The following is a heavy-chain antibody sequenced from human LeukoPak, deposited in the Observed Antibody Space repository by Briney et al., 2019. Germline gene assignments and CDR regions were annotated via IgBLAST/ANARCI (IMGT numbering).Heavy chain of an antibody. D-gene: IGHD3-16*01. CDR2: IYYTGST. V-gene: IGHV4-59*01. CDR3: ARDLSSHFDY. J-gene: IGHJ4*02. Sequence: ASETLSLTCTVSGGSISSYYWSWIRQPPGRGLEWIGYIYYTGSTNYNPSLKSRVTISVDTSKNQFSLKLSSVTATDTAVYYCARDLSSHFDYWGQGTLVTVSS. CDR1: GGSISSYY.